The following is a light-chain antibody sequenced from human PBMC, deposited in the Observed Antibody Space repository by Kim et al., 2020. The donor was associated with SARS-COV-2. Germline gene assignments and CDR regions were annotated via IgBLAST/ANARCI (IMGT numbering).Light chain of an antibody. V-gene: IGLV3-1*01. CDR1: NLGDRY. CDR3: QAWDTTYVI. J-gene: IGLJ2*01. Sequence: SYELTQPPSVSVSPGQTATITCSGDNLGDRYVCWYQQKPGRSPVVVISQDSNRPSGIPERFSGSNSGNTATLTISGTQALDEADYYCQAWDTTYVIFGGGTKMTVL. CDR2: QDS.